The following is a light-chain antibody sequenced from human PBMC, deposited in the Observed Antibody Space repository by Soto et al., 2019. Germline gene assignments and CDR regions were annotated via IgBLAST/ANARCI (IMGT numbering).Light chain of an antibody. CDR3: GTWDSSLSALV. CDR2: DNN. V-gene: IGLV1-51*01. Sequence: QAVVTQPPSVSAAPGQKVTISCSGSSSNIGNKYVSWYQQLPGTAPKLLIYDNNKRPSGIPDRFSGSKSGTSATLGITVLQTGDEADYYCGTWDSSLSALVFGGGTKLTVL. CDR1: SSNIGNKY. J-gene: IGLJ2*01.